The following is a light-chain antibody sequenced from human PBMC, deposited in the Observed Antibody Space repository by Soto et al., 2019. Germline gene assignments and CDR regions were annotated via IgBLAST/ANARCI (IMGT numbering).Light chain of an antibody. Sequence: QSALTQPASVSGSPGQSITISCTGASSDVGDYNYVSWYQQHPAKAPKIIIYEVSNRSSGVSSRFSGSKSGNTAALTISGLQPEDEADYFCSSYTGSQFLFGGGTKLTVL. CDR2: EVS. CDR3: SSYTGSQFL. V-gene: IGLV2-14*01. J-gene: IGLJ2*01. CDR1: SSDVGDYNY.